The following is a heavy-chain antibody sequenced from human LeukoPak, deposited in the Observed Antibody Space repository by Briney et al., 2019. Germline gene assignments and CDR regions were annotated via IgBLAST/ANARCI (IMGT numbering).Heavy chain of an antibody. V-gene: IGHV1-46*01. CDR3: ARFIVSGGYLDY. D-gene: IGHD2-21*01. CDR1: GYTFTSYY. Sequence: ASVKVSCKASGYTFTSYYMHWVRQAPGQGLEWMGMINPSGGSTSYAQKFQGRVTMTRDTSTSTVYMELSSLRSEDTAVYYCARFIVSGGYLDYWGQGTLVTVSS. CDR2: INPSGGST. J-gene: IGHJ4*02.